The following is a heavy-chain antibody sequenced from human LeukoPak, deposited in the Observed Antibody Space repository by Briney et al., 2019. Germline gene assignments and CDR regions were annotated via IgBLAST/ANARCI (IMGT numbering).Heavy chain of an antibody. CDR2: INRSGIT. CDR1: GGSISNSY. V-gene: IGHV4-4*07. Sequence: PSETLSLTCTVSGGSISNSYWGWIRQPAGSGLEWIGRINRSGITNSNPSLGSRVTMSVDPSKNQLSLTLRSVTAADTALYYCGKESGSVAGTVEVWGQGILVTVS. D-gene: IGHD6-19*01. J-gene: IGHJ4*02. CDR3: GKESGSVAGTVEV.